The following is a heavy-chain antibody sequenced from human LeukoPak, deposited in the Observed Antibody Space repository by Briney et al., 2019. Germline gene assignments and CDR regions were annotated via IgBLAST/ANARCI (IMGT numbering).Heavy chain of an antibody. J-gene: IGHJ4*02. Sequence: PGGSLRLSCAASGFTFSSYSMNWVRQAPGKGLEWVSSISSSSSYIYYADSVKGRFTISRDNAKNSLYLQMNSLRAEDTAVYYCARDPSTLVGVPDYWGQGTLVTVSS. CDR2: ISSSSSYI. CDR1: GFTFSSYS. V-gene: IGHV3-21*01. CDR3: ARDPSTLVGVPDY. D-gene: IGHD1-26*01.